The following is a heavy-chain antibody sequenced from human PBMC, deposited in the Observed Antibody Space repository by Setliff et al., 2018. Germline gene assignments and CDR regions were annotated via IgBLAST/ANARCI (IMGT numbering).Heavy chain of an antibody. D-gene: IGHD3-10*01. Sequence: GGSLRLSCEVSGFIVSNNEMSWVRQAPGKGLEWVSVTYSDGRTNYADSVKGRFIISRDNSKNTLYLQMNSLRAEDTAVYYCRLWFEETSRDYWGQGTLVTVSS. V-gene: IGHV3-53*01. CDR1: GFIVSNNE. J-gene: IGHJ4*02. CDR3: RLWFEETSRDY. CDR2: TYSDGRT.